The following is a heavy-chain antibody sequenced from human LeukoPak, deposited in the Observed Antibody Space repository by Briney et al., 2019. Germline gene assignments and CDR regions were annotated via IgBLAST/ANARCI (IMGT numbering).Heavy chain of an antibody. J-gene: IGHJ4*02. CDR2: IYSGGST. D-gene: IGHD3-16*02. V-gene: IGHV3-66*04. Sequence: GGSLRLSCEASEFTFTTYWMSWVRQAPGKGLEWVSVIYSGGSTYYADSVKGRFTISRDNSKNTLYLQMNSLRAEDTAMYYCARQAVSYFDYWGQGTLVTVSS. CDR3: ARQAVSYFDY. CDR1: EFTFTTYW.